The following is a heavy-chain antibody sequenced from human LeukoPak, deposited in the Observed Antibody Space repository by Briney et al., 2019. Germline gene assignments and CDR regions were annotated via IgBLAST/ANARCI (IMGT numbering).Heavy chain of an antibody. CDR3: ARDYYGSGSFLDY. Sequence: SETLSLTCTVSGGSISSYYWSWIRQPPGKGLEWLGYIYYSGSTNYNPSLKSRVTISVDTSKNQFSLKLSSVTAADTAVYYCARDYYGSGSFLDYWGQGTLVTVSS. D-gene: IGHD3-10*01. J-gene: IGHJ4*02. CDR1: GGSISSYY. CDR2: IYYSGST. V-gene: IGHV4-59*01.